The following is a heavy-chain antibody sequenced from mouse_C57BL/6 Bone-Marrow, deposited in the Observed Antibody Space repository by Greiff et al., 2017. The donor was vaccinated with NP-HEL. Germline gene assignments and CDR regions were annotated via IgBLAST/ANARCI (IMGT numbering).Heavy chain of an antibody. J-gene: IGHJ1*03. V-gene: IGHV1-63*01. CDR3: ARSYYGSSYYVHWYFDV. CDR2: IYPGGGYT. D-gene: IGHD1-1*01. Sequence: VKLQQSGAELVRPGTSVKMSCKASGYTFTNYWIGWAKQRPGHGLEWIGDIYPGGGYTNYNEKFKGKATLTADKSSSTAYMQFSSLTSEDSAIYYCARSYYGSSYYVHWYFDVWGTGTTVTVSS. CDR1: GYTFTNYW.